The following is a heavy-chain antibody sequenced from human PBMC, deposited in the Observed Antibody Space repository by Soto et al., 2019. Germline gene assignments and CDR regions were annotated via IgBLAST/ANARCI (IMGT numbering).Heavy chain of an antibody. CDR1: GGTFSSYA. V-gene: IGHV1-69*13. D-gene: IGHD3-22*01. J-gene: IGHJ4*02. CDR3: ARDLRYYYDSSGPEAPTV. Sequence: GASVKVSCKASGGTFSSYAISWVRQAPGQGLEWMGGIIPIFGTANYAQKFQGRVTITADESTSTAYMELSSLRSEDTAVYYCARDLRYYYDSSGPEAPTVWGQGTLVTVSS. CDR2: IIPIFGTA.